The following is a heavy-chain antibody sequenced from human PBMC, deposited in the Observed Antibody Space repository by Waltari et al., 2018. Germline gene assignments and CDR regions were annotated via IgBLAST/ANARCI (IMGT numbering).Heavy chain of an antibody. CDR1: GYTFTSYY. D-gene: IGHD6-13*01. CDR3: AMRVDSSSWFVEPYGMDV. CDR2: INTSGGST. Sequence: QVQLVQSGAEVKKPGASVKVSCKASGYTFTSYYMHWVRQAPGQGLEWMGIINTSGGSTSYAQKFQGRVTMTRDTSTSTVYMELSSLRSEDTAVYYCAMRVDSSSWFVEPYGMDVWGQGTTVTVSS. J-gene: IGHJ6*02. V-gene: IGHV1-46*03.